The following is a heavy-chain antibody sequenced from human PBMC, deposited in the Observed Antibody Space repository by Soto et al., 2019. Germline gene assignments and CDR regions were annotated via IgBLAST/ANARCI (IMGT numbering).Heavy chain of an antibody. Sequence: EVQLVESGGGLVQPGRSLRLSCAASGFTFDDYAMHWVRQAPGKGLEWVSGISWNSGSIGYADSVKGRFTISRDNAKTSLYLQMNSLRAEDTALYYCAKDIFSYADYGDSYDYWGQGTLVTVSS. CDR2: ISWNSGSI. CDR3: AKDIFSYADYGDSYDY. J-gene: IGHJ4*02. V-gene: IGHV3-9*01. CDR1: GFTFDDYA. D-gene: IGHD4-17*01.